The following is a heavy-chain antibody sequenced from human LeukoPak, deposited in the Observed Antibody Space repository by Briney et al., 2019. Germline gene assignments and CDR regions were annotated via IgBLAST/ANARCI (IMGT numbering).Heavy chain of an antibody. CDR1: GFTFSSYS. Sequence: GGSLRLSCAASGFTFSSYSMNWVRQAPGKGLEWVANIKQDGSEEYYVDSVKGRFTISRDNAKNSLYLQMNSLRAEDTAVYYCAREPISGWGFDCWGQGTLVTVSS. CDR3: AREPISGWGFDC. J-gene: IGHJ4*02. CDR2: IKQDGSEE. D-gene: IGHD6-19*01. V-gene: IGHV3-7*01.